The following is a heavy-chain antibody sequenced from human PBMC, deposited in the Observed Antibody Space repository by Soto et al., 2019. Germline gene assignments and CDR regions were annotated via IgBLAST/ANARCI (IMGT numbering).Heavy chain of an antibody. D-gene: IGHD5-12*01. Sequence: GASVKVSCKASGYTFTSYGISWVRQAPGQGLEWMGWISAYNGNTNYAQKLQGRVTMTTDTSTSTAYMELRSLRSDDTAVYYCARVSSYSGYDGPNYYYYYMDVWGKGTTVTVSS. CDR2: ISAYNGNT. J-gene: IGHJ6*03. CDR3: ARVSSYSGYDGPNYYYYYMDV. CDR1: GYTFTSYG. V-gene: IGHV1-18*01.